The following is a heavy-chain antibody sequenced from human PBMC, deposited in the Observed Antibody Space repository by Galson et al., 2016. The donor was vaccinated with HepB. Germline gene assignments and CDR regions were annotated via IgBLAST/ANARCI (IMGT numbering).Heavy chain of an antibody. J-gene: IGHJ4*02. Sequence: SVKVSCKASGYTFTYFTFHWVRQAPGQRLEWMGWINADYGNTKYSQRFQGRVTITRDTSASTAYMELTSPRSEDTDVYYSSTSDYEKGEFNNWGPGTLVTVSS. V-gene: IGHV1-3*01. CDR3: STSDYEKGEFNN. CDR2: INADYGNT. CDR1: GYTFTYFT. D-gene: IGHD3-10*01.